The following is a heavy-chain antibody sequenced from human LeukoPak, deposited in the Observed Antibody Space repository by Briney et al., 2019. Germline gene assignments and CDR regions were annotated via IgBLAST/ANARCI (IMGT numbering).Heavy chain of an antibody. CDR2: IYPGDSDT. D-gene: IGHD6-13*01. CDR3: AGRVGRSRWFFDL. V-gene: IGHV5-51*01. Sequence: GESLKISCKGSGYSFTGYWIAWVRQMPGKGLEWMGIIYPGDSDTRYSPSFQGHVTISADKSISTAYLQWSGLKASDTAMCYFAGRVGRSRWFFDLWGQGTLVTVSS. J-gene: IGHJ4*02. CDR1: GYSFTGYW.